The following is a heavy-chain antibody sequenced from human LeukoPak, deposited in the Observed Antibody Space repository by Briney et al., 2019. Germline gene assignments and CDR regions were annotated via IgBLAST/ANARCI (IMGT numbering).Heavy chain of an antibody. CDR2: IYTSGST. CDR3: ASHSSGYFFWFDP. J-gene: IGHJ5*02. Sequence: SVETLSLTCTVSGGSISSYYWSWIRQPAGKGLEWIGRIYTSGSTNYNPSLKSRVTMSVDTSKNQFSLKLTSVTAADTAVYYCASHSSGYFFWFDPWGQGTLVTVSS. V-gene: IGHV4-4*07. D-gene: IGHD3-22*01. CDR1: GGSISSYY.